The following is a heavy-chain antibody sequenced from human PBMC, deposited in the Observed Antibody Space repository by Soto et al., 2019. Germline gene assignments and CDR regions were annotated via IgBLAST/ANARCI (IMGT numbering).Heavy chain of an antibody. V-gene: IGHV4-31*03. Sequence: QVQLQESGPGLVKPSQTLSLTCTVSGGSISSGGYYWSWIRQHPGKGLEWIGYIYYSGSTYYNPSLKSRATIAVDTSKNQCSPKLSSVTAADPAVDYCARGRSVAQGLDYWGQGTLVTVSS. CDR2: IYYSGST. J-gene: IGHJ4*02. CDR1: GGSISSGGYY. CDR3: ARGRSVAQGLDY.